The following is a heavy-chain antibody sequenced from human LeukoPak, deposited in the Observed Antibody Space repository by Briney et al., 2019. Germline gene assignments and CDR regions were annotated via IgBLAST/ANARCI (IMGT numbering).Heavy chain of an antibody. J-gene: IGHJ4*02. CDR2: ISAYNGNT. V-gene: IGHV1-18*01. D-gene: IGHD2-15*01. CDR3: ARDRCSGGSCYTLFDY. CDR1: GYTLTSYG. Sequence: ASVKVSCKASGYTLTSYGISWVRQAPGQGLEWMGWISAYNGNTNYAQKLQGRVTMTTDTSTSTAYMELRSLRSDDTAVYYCARDRCSGGSCYTLFDYWGQGTLVTVSS.